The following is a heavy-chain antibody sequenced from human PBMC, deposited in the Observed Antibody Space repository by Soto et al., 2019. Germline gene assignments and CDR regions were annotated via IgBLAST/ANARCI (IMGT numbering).Heavy chain of an antibody. CDR1: GYTLTELS. V-gene: IGHV1-24*01. CDR3: ATRNKKGVRTYYFDY. CDR2: FDPEDGET. D-gene: IGHD1-1*01. Sequence: ASVKVSCKVSGYTLTELSMHWVRQAPGKGLEWMGGFDPEDGETIYAQKFQGRVTMTEETSTDTAYMELSSLRSEDTAVYYCATRNKKGVRTYYFDYWGQGTLVTVSS. J-gene: IGHJ4*02.